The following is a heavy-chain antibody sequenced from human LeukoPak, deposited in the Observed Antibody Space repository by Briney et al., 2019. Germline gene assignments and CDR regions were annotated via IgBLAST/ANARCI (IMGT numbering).Heavy chain of an antibody. CDR1: GGSITSYY. CDR3: AREFSGTSIAARVFDS. D-gene: IGHD6-6*01. CDR2: IHTSVST. V-gene: IGHV4-4*07. Sequence: SETLSLTCTLSGGSITSYYWTYIRQPAGEGLEWIGRIHTSVSTNYNPSLKSRVTMSVDTSKNQFSLNLSSVTAADTAMYYCAREFSGTSIAARVFDSWGQGTLVTVSS. J-gene: IGHJ4*02.